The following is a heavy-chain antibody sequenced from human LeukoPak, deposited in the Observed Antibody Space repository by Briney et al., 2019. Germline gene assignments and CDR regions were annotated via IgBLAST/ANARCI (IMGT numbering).Heavy chain of an antibody. J-gene: IGHJ3*02. V-gene: IGHV1-18*01. Sequence: ASVKVSCKASGYTFTSYGFSWVRQAPGQGLEWMESISAYNGNTNYAQKLQGRVTMTTDTSTSTAYMELRSLRSDDTAVYYCARGPYYDFWSGYYTGNAFDIWGQGTMVTVSS. CDR2: ISAYNGNT. CDR3: ARGPYYDFWSGYYTGNAFDI. D-gene: IGHD3-3*01. CDR1: GYTFTSYG.